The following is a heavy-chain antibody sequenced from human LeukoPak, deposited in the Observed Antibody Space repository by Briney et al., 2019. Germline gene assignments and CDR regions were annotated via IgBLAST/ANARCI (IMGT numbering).Heavy chain of an antibody. J-gene: IGHJ4*02. Sequence: SVKVSCKASGGTFSSYSISWVRQAPGQGLEWMGRIIPFFGVANYAQKFQGRVTITADKSTSTAYMELSSLRSEDTAMYYCARDRDGNSHYWGQGTLVTVSS. CDR3: ARDRDGNSHY. CDR2: IIPFFGVA. CDR1: GGTFSSYS. V-gene: IGHV1-69*04. D-gene: IGHD2/OR15-2a*01.